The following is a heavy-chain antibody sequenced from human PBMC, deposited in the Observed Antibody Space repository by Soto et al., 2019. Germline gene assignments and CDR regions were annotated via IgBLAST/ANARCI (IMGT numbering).Heavy chain of an antibody. V-gene: IGHV4-30-2*01. D-gene: IGHD2-21*02. CDR2: IYHSGST. J-gene: IGHJ6*02. CDR1: GGSISSGGYS. CDR3: AGGLAYCGGDCSFYYYGMDV. Sequence: SETLSLTCAVSGGSISSGGYSWSWIRQPPGKGLEWIGYIYHSGSTYYNPSLKSRVTISVDRSKNKFSLKLSSVTAADTAVYYCAGGLAYCGGDCSFYYYGMDVWGQGTTVTVSS.